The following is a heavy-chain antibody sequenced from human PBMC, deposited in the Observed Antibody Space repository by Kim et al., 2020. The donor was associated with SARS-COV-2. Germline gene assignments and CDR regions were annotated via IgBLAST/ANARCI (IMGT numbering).Heavy chain of an antibody. V-gene: IGHV3-30*18. CDR1: GFTFSSYG. CDR3: AKDFGFGEPPTNWFDP. D-gene: IGHD3-10*01. J-gene: IGHJ5*02. Sequence: GGSLRLSCAASGFTFSSYGMHWVRQAPGKGLEWVAVISYDGSNKYYADSVKGRFTISRDNSKNTLYLQMNSLRAEDTAVYYCAKDFGFGEPPTNWFDPWGKGTLVTVSS. CDR2: ISYDGSNK.